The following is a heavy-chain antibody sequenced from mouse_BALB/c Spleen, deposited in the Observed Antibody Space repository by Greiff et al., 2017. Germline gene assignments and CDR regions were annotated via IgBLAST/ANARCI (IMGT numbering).Heavy chain of an antibody. D-gene: IGHD2-1*01. CDR3: ARSRGNYPWYFDV. Sequence: EVQLKESGPGLVKPSQSLSLTCTVTGYSITSDYAWNWIRQFPGNKLEWMGYISYSGSTSYNPSLKSRISITRDTSKNQFFLQLNSVTTEDTATYYCARSRGNYPWYFDVWGAGTTVTVSS. CDR1: GYSITSDYA. V-gene: IGHV3-2*02. J-gene: IGHJ1*01. CDR2: ISYSGST.